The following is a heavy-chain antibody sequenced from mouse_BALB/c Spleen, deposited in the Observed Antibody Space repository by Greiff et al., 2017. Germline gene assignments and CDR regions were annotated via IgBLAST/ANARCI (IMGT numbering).Heavy chain of an antibody. D-gene: IGHD2-1*01. V-gene: IGHV5-9-4*01. J-gene: IGHJ4*01. CDR3: ARDLPGAMDY. CDR1: GFTFSSYA. Sequence: EVQLVESGGGLVKPGGSLKLSCAASGFTFSSYAMSWVRQSPEKRLEWVAEISSGGSYTYYPDTVTGRFTISRDNAKNTLYLEMSSLRSEDTAMYYCARDLPGAMDYWGQGTSVTVSS. CDR2: ISSGGSYT.